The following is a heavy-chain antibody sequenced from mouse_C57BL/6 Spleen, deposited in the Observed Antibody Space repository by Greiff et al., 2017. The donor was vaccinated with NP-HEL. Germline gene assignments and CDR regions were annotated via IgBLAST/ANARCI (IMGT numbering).Heavy chain of an antibody. CDR2: INPNNGGT. CDR3: AREGASYLYYAMDY. CDR1: GYTFTDYN. D-gene: IGHD2-10*01. Sequence: EVQLQQSGPELVKPGASVKIPCKASGYTFTDYNMDWVKQSHGKSLEWIGDINPNNGGTIYNQKFKGKATLTVDKSSSTAYMELRSLTSEDTAVYYCAREGASYLYYAMDYWGQGTSVTVSS. J-gene: IGHJ4*01. V-gene: IGHV1-18*01.